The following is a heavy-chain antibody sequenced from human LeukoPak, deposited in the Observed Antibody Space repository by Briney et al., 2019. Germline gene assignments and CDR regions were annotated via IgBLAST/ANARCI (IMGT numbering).Heavy chain of an antibody. Sequence: ASVKNSCKASGYTFTSYDINWVRQATGQGLEWMGWMNPNSGITGYAQKFQGRVTISRNTSISTAYMELSSLRSEDTAVYYCAREDYYDSGSNDYWGQGTLVTVSS. CDR3: AREDYYDSGSNDY. CDR2: MNPNSGIT. V-gene: IGHV1-8*03. CDR1: GYTFTSYD. D-gene: IGHD3-22*01. J-gene: IGHJ4*02.